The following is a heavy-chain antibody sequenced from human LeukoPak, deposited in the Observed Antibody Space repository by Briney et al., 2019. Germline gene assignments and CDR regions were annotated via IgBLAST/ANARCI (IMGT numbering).Heavy chain of an antibody. CDR2: ISSSSSYI. V-gene: IGHV3-21*01. J-gene: IGHJ4*02. CDR1: GFTFSSYS. Sequence: QTGGSLRLSCAASGFTFSSYSMNWVRQAPGKGLEWVSSISSSSSYIYYADSVKGRFTISRDNAKNSLYLQMNSLRAEDTAVYYCARDGVTMIVVVPLDYWGQGTLVTVSS. D-gene: IGHD3-22*01. CDR3: ARDGVTMIVVVPLDY.